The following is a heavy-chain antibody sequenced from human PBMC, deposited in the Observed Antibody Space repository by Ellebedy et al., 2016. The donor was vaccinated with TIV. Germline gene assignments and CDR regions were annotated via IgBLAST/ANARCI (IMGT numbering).Heavy chain of an antibody. CDR1: GFTFGCCS. Sequence: PGGSLRLSCTASGFTFGCCSMSRVRQAPGKGLEWVAVISNGGETTYADSVSGRFTISRDNSKNTLYLQMNSLRTDDTAMYYCAKLGGVISWYADYWGLGTLVTVSP. CDR2: ISNGGETT. CDR3: AKLGGVISWYADY. D-gene: IGHD6-13*01. J-gene: IGHJ4*02. V-gene: IGHV3-23*01.